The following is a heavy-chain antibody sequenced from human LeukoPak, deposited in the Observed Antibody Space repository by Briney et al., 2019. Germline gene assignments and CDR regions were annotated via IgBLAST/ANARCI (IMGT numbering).Heavy chain of an antibody. CDR3: AREGYYYGSGSPNWFDP. D-gene: IGHD3-10*01. CDR2: INTNTGNP. Sequence: ASVKVSCKASGYTFTNYGISWVRQAPGQGLEWMGWINTNTGNPTYAQGFTGRFVFSLDTSVSTAYLQICSLKAEDTAVYYCAREGYYYGSGSPNWFDPWGQGTLVTVSS. CDR1: GYTFTNYG. V-gene: IGHV7-4-1*01. J-gene: IGHJ5*02.